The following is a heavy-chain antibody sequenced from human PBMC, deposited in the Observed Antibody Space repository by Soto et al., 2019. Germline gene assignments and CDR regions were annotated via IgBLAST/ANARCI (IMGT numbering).Heavy chain of an antibody. CDR3: ARDIRPYYDFWSGYAEGYYYYGMDV. CDR2: IYYSGST. Sequence: SETLSLTCTVSGGSISSYYWSWIRQPPWKGLEWIGYIYYSGSTNYNPSLKSRVTISVDTSKNQFSLKLSSVTAADTAVYYCARDIRPYYDFWSGYAEGYYYYGMDVWGQGTTVTVSS. V-gene: IGHV4-59*01. CDR1: GGSISSYY. J-gene: IGHJ6*02. D-gene: IGHD3-3*01.